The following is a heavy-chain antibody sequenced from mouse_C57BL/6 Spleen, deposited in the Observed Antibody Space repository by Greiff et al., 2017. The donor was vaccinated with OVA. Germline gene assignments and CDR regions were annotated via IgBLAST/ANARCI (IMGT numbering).Heavy chain of an antibody. CDR1: GFNIKDDY. J-gene: IGHJ1*03. D-gene: IGHD1-1*01. CDR2: IDPENGDT. V-gene: IGHV14-4*01. CDR3: TTDGSSYVGWYFDV. Sequence: VQLKESGAELVRPGASVKLSCTASGFNIKDDYMHWVKQRPEQGLEWIGWIDPENGDTEYASKFQGKATITADTSSNTAYLQLSSLTSEDTAVYYCTTDGSSYVGWYFDVWGTGTTVTVSS.